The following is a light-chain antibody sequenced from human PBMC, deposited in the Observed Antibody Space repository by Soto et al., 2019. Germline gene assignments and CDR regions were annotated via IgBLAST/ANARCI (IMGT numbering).Light chain of an antibody. CDR2: ENN. CDR1: SSNIGTNY. CDR3: GTWDTTLSAGKV. V-gene: IGLV1-51*02. Sequence: QSVLTQPPSVSAAPGQKVTISCSGSSSNIGTNYVSWYQQLPGTAPKLLIYENNKRPSGIPDRFSGSKSGTSATLDITGLQTGDEADYYCGTWDTTLSAGKVFGSGTKVTVL. J-gene: IGLJ1*01.